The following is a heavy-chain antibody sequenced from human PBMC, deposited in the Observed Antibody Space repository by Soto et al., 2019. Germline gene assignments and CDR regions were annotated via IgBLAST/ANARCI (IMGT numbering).Heavy chain of an antibody. D-gene: IGHD5-12*01. J-gene: IGHJ4*02. CDR2: IHHDGST. Sequence: QVQLQQWGAGLLKPSETLSLTCAVYGGSFSGYPWSWIRQPPGRGLEWIGEIHHDGSTNYNPSLNRRGAISVDTSMNQFSLKLTSVGAADTAVYYCPRGQYEEWPRPAYWGQGTLVTVSS. CDR3: PRGQYEEWPRPAY. CDR1: GGSFSGYP. V-gene: IGHV4-34*01.